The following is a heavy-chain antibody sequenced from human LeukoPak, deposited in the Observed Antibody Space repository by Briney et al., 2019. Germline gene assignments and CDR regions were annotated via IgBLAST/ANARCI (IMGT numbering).Heavy chain of an antibody. D-gene: IGHD3-10*01. CDR3: TTLGFHLDS. CDR1: GFDFGAYE. J-gene: IGHJ4*02. CDR2: FAGSDTTT. V-gene: IGHV3-48*03. Sequence: PGGSVRLSCAASGFDFGAYEMNWVRQAPGKGLEWVAYFAGSDTTTYYADSVKGRFIISRDNARNSLYLQMNSLRAEDTALYYCTTLGFHLDSWGQGTLVTVSS.